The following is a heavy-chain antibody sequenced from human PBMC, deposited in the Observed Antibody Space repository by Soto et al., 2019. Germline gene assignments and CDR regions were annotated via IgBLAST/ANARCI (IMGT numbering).Heavy chain of an antibody. CDR3: ARVPSYIVVVPAYGMDV. J-gene: IGHJ6*02. Sequence: QVQLVQSGVEVKKPGASVKVSCKASGYTFISHGSSWVRQAPGQGLEWMGWISGKTGNTNYAQKLQGRVTLTTDTPKRKAYMELRTLRSDDTEVYYCARVPSYIVVVPAYGMDVWGQGTKVTVSS. D-gene: IGHD2-2*01. V-gene: IGHV1-18*04. CDR2: ISGKTGNT. CDR1: GYTFISHG.